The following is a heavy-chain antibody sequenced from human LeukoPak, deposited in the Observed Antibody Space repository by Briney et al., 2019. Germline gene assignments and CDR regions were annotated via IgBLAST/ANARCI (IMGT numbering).Heavy chain of an antibody. J-gene: IGHJ4*02. V-gene: IGHV3-66*01. CDR3: VRASSSITVATNFDY. Sequence: GGSLRLSCAASEFSVGSNYMTWVRQAPGKGLEWVSLIYSGGSTYYADSVKGRFTISRDNSKNTLYLQMNSLRAEDTAVYYCVRASSSITVATNFDYWGQGTLVTVSS. CDR2: IYSGGST. D-gene: IGHD6-19*01. CDR1: EFSVGSNY.